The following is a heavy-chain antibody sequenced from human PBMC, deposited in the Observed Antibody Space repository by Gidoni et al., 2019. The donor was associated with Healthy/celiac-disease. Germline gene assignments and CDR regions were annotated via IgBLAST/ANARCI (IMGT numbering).Heavy chain of an antibody. CDR2: IIPIFGTA. CDR1: GGPFSSYA. J-gene: IGHJ6*02. V-gene: IGHV1-69*01. CDR3: ASGIQDYDFWSGYYTGIGTQAPWYYGMDV. Sequence: QVQLVQSGAEVKKPGSSVKVSCQASGGPFSSYATSWVLQPPGHGLEWMGGIIPIFGTANYAQKFQGRVTITADESTSTAYMELSSLRSEDTAVYYCASGIQDYDFWSGYYTGIGTQAPWYYGMDVWGQGTTVTVSS. D-gene: IGHD3-3*01.